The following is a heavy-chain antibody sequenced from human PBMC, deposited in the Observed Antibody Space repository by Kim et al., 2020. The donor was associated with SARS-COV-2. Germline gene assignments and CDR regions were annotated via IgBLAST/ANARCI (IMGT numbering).Heavy chain of an antibody. J-gene: IGHJ6*02. CDR2: ISYIGNT. Sequence: SETLSLTCIVSGGSINSHYWSWIRQPPGKGLEWIGHISYIGNTNYNPSLKSRVTISVDTFKNQFSLRLNSVTAADTAVYFCARNNSDVMDVWGQGTTVTVSS. CDR3: ARNNSDVMDV. V-gene: IGHV4-59*11. CDR1: GGSINSHY. D-gene: IGHD6-13*01.